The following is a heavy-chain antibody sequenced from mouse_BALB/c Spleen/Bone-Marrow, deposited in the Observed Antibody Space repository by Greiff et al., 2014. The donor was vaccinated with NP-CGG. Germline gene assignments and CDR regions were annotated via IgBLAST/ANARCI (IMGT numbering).Heavy chain of an antibody. CDR3: AHDAPFTY. J-gene: IGHJ3*01. CDR1: GFNIKDTF. D-gene: IGHD2-3*01. CDR2: IDPASGNT. V-gene: IGHV14-3*02. Sequence: EVMLVESGADLVKPGASVKLSCTTSGFNIKDTFMHWVKQRPVQGLEWIGRIDPASGNTKYDPKFQGKATITADTSSNKVSLQLSGLTSEDTAVYYCAHDAPFTYWGQGTLVTVSA.